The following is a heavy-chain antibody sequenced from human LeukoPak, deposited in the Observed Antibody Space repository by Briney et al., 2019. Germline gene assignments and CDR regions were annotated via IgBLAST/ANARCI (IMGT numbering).Heavy chain of an antibody. D-gene: IGHD2-15*01. Sequence: PSETLSLTCAVYGGTFSGYYWSWIRQPPGKGLEWIGEINHSGSTNYNPSLKSRVTISVDTSKNQFSLKLSSVTAADTAVYYCERVDIVVVVAATMGSNWFDPWGQGTLVTVSS. CDR1: GGTFSGYY. CDR2: INHSGST. CDR3: ERVDIVVVVAATMGSNWFDP. J-gene: IGHJ5*02. V-gene: IGHV4-34*01.